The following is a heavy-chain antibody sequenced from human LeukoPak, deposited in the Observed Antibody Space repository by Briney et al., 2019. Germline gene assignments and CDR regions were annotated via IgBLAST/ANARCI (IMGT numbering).Heavy chain of an antibody. J-gene: IGHJ4*02. V-gene: IGHV3-48*01. D-gene: IGHD3-22*01. CDR2: ISSSSSTI. CDR3: ARDRSSGYYGTSDY. CDR1: GFTFSSYS. Sequence: PGGSLRLSCAASGFTFSSYSMNWVRRAPGKGLEWVSYISSSSSTIYYADSVKGRFTISRDNAKNSLYLQMNSLRAEDTAVYYCARDRSSGYYGTSDYWGQGTLVTVSS.